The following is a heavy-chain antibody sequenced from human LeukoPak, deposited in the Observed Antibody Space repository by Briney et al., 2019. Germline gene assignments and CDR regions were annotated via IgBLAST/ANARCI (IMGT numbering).Heavy chain of an antibody. V-gene: IGHV3-30*02. Sequence: GGSLRLSCAASGFTFSSYGVHWVRQAPGNGLEWLAYIRHDGSNKYYADCVKGRFTISRDNSKNTVYLQMNSLRAEDSALYYCAKDESHSSSYCYGFADYWGQGTLVTVSS. D-gene: IGHD6-13*01. CDR1: GFTFSSYG. J-gene: IGHJ4*02. CDR3: AKDESHSSSYCYGFADY. CDR2: IRHDGSNK.